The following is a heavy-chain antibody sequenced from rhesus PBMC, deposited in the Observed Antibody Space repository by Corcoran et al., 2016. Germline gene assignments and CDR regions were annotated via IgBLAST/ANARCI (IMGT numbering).Heavy chain of an antibody. CDR2: FGWISGNT. V-gene: IGHV4-165*02. J-gene: IGHJ4*01. Sequence: QVQLQASGPGLVKPSETLSLICVVSGDSISDNYWHWIRQAPGKGLEWIGYFGWISGNTYYNPSLKSRVTISTDTTKNQCSLELSSVTAADTAVYYCARSGVTATVYWGQGVLVTVSS. CDR3: ARSGVTATVY. CDR1: GDSISDNY. D-gene: IGHD3-34*01.